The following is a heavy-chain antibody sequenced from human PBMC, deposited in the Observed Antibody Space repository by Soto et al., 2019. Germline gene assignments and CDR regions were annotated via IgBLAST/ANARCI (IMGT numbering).Heavy chain of an antibody. CDR1: GGAISGYY. D-gene: IGHD3-3*01. V-gene: IGHV4-4*07. J-gene: IGHJ5*02. CDR3: ARGQRFSDWFDP. Sequence: SETLSLTCTVTGGAISGYYWTWIRQSDGEGLEWIGRIYSSGSTNYNPSLMSRVTISLDTSMNYFSLRLSSVTAADTAVYYCARGQRFSDWFDPWGQGTLVTVSS. CDR2: IYSSGST.